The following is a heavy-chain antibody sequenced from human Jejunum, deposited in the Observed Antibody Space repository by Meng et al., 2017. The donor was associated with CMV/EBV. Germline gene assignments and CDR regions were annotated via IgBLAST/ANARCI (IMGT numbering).Heavy chain of an antibody. CDR1: GYTFTNCG. CDR2: ISAYNGNT. V-gene: IGHV1-18*01. CDR3: ARVEVGITSGDY. D-gene: IGHD1-26*01. J-gene: IGHJ4*02. Sequence: QAQLVQSGGEVKKPGASVNVSCKASGYTFTNCGITWVRQAPGQGLEWMGWISAYNGNTNYAQTLQGRLTMTTDTSTSTAYMELRSLRSDDTAVYYCARVEVGITSGDYWGQGTLVTVSS.